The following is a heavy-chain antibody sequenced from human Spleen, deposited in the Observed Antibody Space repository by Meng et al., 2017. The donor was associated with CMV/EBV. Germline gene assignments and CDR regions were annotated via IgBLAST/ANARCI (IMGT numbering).Heavy chain of an antibody. D-gene: IGHD4-17*01. CDR3: ARAGAAVTTNFDF. CDR1: GYKFDIHG. J-gene: IGHJ4*02. Sequence: QIQLVQSGPELRRPGASVKVSCKASGYKFDIHGITWVRQAPGQGLEWVGWVGAENGETNYGQKFQGRVTVTADTFTKTAYMEMRSLRSDDSAIYYCARAGAAVTTNFDFWGQGTLVTVSS. CDR2: VGAENGET. V-gene: IGHV1-18*01.